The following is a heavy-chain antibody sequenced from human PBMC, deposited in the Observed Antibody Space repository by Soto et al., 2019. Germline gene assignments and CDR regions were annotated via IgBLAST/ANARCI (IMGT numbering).Heavy chain of an antibody. CDR2: LYYGGST. CDR1: GGSVSSFF. D-gene: IGHD4-17*01. Sequence: QVQLQESGPGLVRPSETLSLTCTVSGGSVSSFFWSWIRQPPGRGLEWIGYLYYGGSTHYSPSLKSRVTISVDTSQNQFSLNLMSVCAADTAIYYCARVRYGWAFCDYWSKGTLVTVSS. V-gene: IGHV4-59*02. CDR3: ARVRYGWAFCDY. J-gene: IGHJ4*02.